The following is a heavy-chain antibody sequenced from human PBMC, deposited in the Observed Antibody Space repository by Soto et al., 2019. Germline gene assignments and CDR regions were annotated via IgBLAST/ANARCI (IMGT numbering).Heavy chain of an antibody. V-gene: IGHV3-30-3*01. CDR3: AREGGGGYDPPGALDY. CDR2: ISYDGSNK. D-gene: IGHD5-12*01. J-gene: IGHJ4*02. Sequence: GGSLRLSCAASGFTFSSYAMHWVRQAPGKGLEWVAVISYDGSNKYYADSVKGRFTISRDNSKNTLYLQMNSLRAEDTAVYYCAREGGGGYDPPGALDYWGQGTLVTVSS. CDR1: GFTFSSYA.